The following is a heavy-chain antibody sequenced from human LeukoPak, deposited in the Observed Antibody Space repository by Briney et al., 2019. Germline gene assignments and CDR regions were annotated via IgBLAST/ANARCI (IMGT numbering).Heavy chain of an antibody. V-gene: IGHV4-39*07. J-gene: IGHJ4*02. CDR1: GGSISSSSYY. D-gene: IGHD3-10*01. CDR3: ARDPPGGFGERPTPLDY. CDR2: IYYSGST. Sequence: SETLSLTCTVSGGSISSSSYYWGWIRQPPGKGLEWIGSIYYSGSTYYNPSLKSRVTISVDTSKNQFSLKLSSVTAADTAVYYCARDPPGGFGERPTPLDYWGQGTLVTVSS.